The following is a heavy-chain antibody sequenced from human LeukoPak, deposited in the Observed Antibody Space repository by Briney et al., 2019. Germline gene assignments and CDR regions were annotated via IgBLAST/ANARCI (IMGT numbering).Heavy chain of an antibody. V-gene: IGHV2-5*01. CDR3: AHIKYCLDAFDI. Sequence: ESGPTLVKPTQTLTLTCTFSGFSLSTSGVGVGWIRQPPGKALEWLALIYWNDDKRYSPSLKSRLTITKDTSKNQVVLTMTNMDPVHTATYYCAHIKYCLDAFDIWGQGTMVTVSS. D-gene: IGHD2-21*02. J-gene: IGHJ3*02. CDR1: GFSLSTSGVG. CDR2: IYWNDDK.